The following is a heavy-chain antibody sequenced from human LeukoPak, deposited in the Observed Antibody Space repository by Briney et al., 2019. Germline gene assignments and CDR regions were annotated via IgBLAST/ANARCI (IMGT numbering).Heavy chain of an antibody. CDR3: ARDGIGFCRGFDY. D-gene: IGHD2-15*01. CDR2: ISGSGGST. Sequence: PGGSLRLSCAASGFTFSSYAMSWVRQAPGKGLEWVSAISGSGGSTYYADSVKGRFTISRDNSKNSLYLHMNSLRAEATAVYYCARDGIGFCRGFDYWGQGTLVTVSS. V-gene: IGHV3-23*01. J-gene: IGHJ4*02. CDR1: GFTFSSYA.